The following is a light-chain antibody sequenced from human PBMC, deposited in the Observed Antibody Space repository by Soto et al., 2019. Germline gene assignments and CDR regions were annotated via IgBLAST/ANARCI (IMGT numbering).Light chain of an antibody. J-gene: IGLJ2*01. Sequence: QSALTQPRSVSGPPGQSVSIYCSGTSSDVGTYNYVSWYQQHPGKAPKLMIYDVSKRPSWVPDRFSGSKSGNTASLTISGLQAEDEADYYCFSYAGGYTHAVFGGGTKLTVL. V-gene: IGLV2-11*01. CDR1: SSDVGTYNY. CDR2: DVS. CDR3: FSYAGGYTHAV.